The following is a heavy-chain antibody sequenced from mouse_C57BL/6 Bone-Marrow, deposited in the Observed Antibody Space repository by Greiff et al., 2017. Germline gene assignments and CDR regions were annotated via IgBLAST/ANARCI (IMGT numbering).Heavy chain of an antibody. J-gene: IGHJ2*01. V-gene: IGHV3-6*01. CDR1: GYSITSGYY. CDR3: ARAGNYDFDY. Sequence: DVHLVESGPGLVKPSQSLSLTCSVTGYSITSGYYWNWIRQFPGNKLEWMGYISYDGSNNYNPSLKNRISITRDTSKNQFFLKLNSVTTEDTATYYCARAGNYDFDYWGQGTTLTVSS. CDR2: ISYDGSN. D-gene: IGHD2-1*01.